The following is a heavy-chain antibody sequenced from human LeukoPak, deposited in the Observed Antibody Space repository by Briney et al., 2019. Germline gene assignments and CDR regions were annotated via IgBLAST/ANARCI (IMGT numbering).Heavy chain of an antibody. CDR3: ARGRGKVGAPYYFDY. J-gene: IGHJ4*02. V-gene: IGHV4-34*01. CDR1: GGSFSGYY. Sequence: PSETLSLTCAVYGGSFSGYYWSWIRQPPGKGREWIGEMNHSGSTNYHPSLKSRVTISVDTSKNQFSLKLSSVTAADTAVYYCARGRGKVGAPYYFDYWGQGTLVTVSS. CDR2: MNHSGST. D-gene: IGHD1-26*01.